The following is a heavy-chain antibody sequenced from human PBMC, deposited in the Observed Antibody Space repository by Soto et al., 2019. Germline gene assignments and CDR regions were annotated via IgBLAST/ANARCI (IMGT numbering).Heavy chain of an antibody. CDR2: IRSSPPTI. J-gene: IGHJ4*02. V-gene: IGHV3-48*01. CDR1: GFTFSSYS. Sequence: GGSLRLSCVASGFTFSSYSMNWVRQTPGKGLKWIAYIRSSPPTIYYADSVKGRFTISRDDAENSLYLQMNSLRAEDTAVYYCARDYHYGLGYWGQGTLVTVSS. D-gene: IGHD3-10*01. CDR3: ARDYHYGLGY.